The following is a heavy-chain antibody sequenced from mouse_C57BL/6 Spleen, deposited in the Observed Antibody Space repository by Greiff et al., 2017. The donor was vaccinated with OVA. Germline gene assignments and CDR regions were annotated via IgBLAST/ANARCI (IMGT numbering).Heavy chain of an antibody. Sequence: QVQLQQPGAELVRPGSSVKLSCKASGYTFTSYWMHWVKQRPIQGLEWIGNIDPSDSETHYNQKFKDKATLTVDKSSSTAYMQLSSLTSEDSAVYYCARKRGHYYGSSWGYFDVWGTGTTVTVSS. D-gene: IGHD1-1*01. J-gene: IGHJ1*03. CDR3: ARKRGHYYGSSWGYFDV. CDR1: GYTFTSYW. CDR2: IDPSDSET. V-gene: IGHV1-52*01.